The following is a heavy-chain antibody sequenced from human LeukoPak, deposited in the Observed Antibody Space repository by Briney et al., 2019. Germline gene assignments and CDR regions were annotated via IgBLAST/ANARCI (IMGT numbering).Heavy chain of an antibody. D-gene: IGHD3-9*01. V-gene: IGHV4-34*01. J-gene: IGHJ4*02. CDR3: ARGLRSDTYYDILTGASPSFYYFDY. CDR2: IYHSGST. CDR1: GGSFSGYY. Sequence: SETLSLTCAVYGGSFSGYYWSWIRQPPGKGLEWIGEIYHSGSTNYNPSLKSRVTISVDTTKNQFSLKLSSVTAADTAVYYCARGLRSDTYYDILTGASPSFYYFDYWGQGTLVTVSS.